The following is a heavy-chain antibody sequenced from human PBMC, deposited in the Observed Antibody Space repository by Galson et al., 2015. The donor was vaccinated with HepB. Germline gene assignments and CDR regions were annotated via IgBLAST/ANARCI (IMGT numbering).Heavy chain of an antibody. CDR1: GASISMTDW. Sequence: ETLSLTCTVSGASISMTDWWSWVRQPPGKGLEWIGETSHSVGSTYNPSLKNRVMILVDNSKNQLSLRLSSVTAADTAVYYCAKHIMIIGVRGFGTWGQGAMVTVSS. CDR2: TSHSVGS. CDR3: AKHIMIIGVRGFGT. V-gene: IGHV4-4*02. J-gene: IGHJ3*01. D-gene: IGHD3/OR15-3a*01.